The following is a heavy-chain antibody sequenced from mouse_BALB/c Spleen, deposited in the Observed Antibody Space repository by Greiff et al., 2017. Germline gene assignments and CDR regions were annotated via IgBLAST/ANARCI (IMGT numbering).Heavy chain of an antibody. CDR2: IWAGGST. V-gene: IGHV2-9*02. CDR1: GFSLTSYG. J-gene: IGHJ3*01. D-gene: IGHD2-2*01. Sequence: VQRVESGPGLVAPSQSLSITCTVSGFSLTSYGVHWVRQPPGKGLEWLGVIWAGGSTNYNSALMSRLSISKDNSKSQVFLKMNSLQTDDTAMYYCARDLWLRRGWFAYWGQGTLVTVSA. CDR3: ARDLWLRRGWFAY.